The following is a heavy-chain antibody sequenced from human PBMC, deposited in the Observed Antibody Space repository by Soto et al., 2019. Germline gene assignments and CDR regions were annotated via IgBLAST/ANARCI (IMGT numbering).Heavy chain of an antibody. V-gene: IGHV4-34*01. J-gene: IGHJ5*02. Sequence: PSETLSLTCAVYGGSFRGYYWSWIRQPPGKGLEWIGETNHSGSTNYNPSLKSRVTISVDTSKNQFSLKLSSVTAADTAVYYCARVYGFWSGYYLTYNWFDPWGQGTLVTVS. CDR3: ARVYGFWSGYYLTYNWFDP. D-gene: IGHD3-3*01. CDR1: GGSFRGYY. CDR2: TNHSGST.